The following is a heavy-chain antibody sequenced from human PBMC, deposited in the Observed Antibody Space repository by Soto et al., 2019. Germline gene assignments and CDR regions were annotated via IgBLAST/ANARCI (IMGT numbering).Heavy chain of an antibody. Sequence: QVQLVQSGAEVKKPGASVKVSCKASGYTFTRYYMHWVRQAPGQGLEWMGIINPSGGSTSYAQKFQGRVTMTRDTSTSTVYMELSSLRSEDTAVYYCARAGTIFGVVIYYGMDVWGQGTTVTVSS. D-gene: IGHD3-3*01. J-gene: IGHJ6*02. CDR2: INPSGGST. CDR1: GYTFTRYY. V-gene: IGHV1-46*01. CDR3: ARAGTIFGVVIYYGMDV.